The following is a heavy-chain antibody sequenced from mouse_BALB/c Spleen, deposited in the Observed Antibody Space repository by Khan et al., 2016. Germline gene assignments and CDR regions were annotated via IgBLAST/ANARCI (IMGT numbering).Heavy chain of an antibody. CDR3: ARGTPFAS. CDR2: IYPGDGDT. D-gene: IGHD2-14*01. CDR1: GYAFSGYW. Sequence: QVQLQQSGAELVRPGSSVKISCKASGYAFSGYWMNWVMQRPGQGLEWIGQIYPGDGDTNYNGTFKGKATLTADKSSSTAYMQLSSLTTEDSAVYFCARGTPFASWGQGTLVTVSA. J-gene: IGHJ3*01. V-gene: IGHV1-80*01.